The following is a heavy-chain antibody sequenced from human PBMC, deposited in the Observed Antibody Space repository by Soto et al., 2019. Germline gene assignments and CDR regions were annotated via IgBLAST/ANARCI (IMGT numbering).Heavy chain of an antibody. J-gene: IGHJ4*02. CDR1: GYTFTDYY. CDR2: INPSGGST. V-gene: IGHV1-46*01. Sequence: QVQLVQSGAEVKKPVASVKVSCKASGYTFTDYYIHWVRQAPGQGLEWMGMINPSGGSTDYAQKFRGGVTMTRDTSTGTVYMELSSLRSEDTAVYYCARPPFPGCINAVCYPFDYWGQGTLVTVSS. CDR3: ARPPFPGCINAVCYPFDY. D-gene: IGHD2-8*01.